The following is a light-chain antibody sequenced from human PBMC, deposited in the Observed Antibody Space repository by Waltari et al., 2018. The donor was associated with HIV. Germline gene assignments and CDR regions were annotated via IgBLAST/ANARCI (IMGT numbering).Light chain of an antibody. CDR2: END. V-gene: IGLV1-51*01. J-gene: IGLJ3*02. CDR3: GTWDTSLSGGV. Sequence: QSVLTQPPSVSAAPGQKVTISCSGSSSNIGNDYVSWYQHLPGAAPKLLIYENDKRPSGIPDRFSGSKSGTSDTLGSTGLQTGDEADYYCGTWDTSLSGGVFGGGTKLTVL. CDR1: SSNIGNDY.